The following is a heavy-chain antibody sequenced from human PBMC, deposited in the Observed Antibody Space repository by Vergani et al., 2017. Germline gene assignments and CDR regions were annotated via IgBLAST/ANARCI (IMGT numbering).Heavy chain of an antibody. D-gene: IGHD3-9*01. CDR1: GYTFTDYY. CDR2: VDPEDGET. V-gene: IGHV1-69-2*01. Sequence: EVQLVKSGAEVKKPGPTVKISCTVSGYTFTDYYMHWVQQAPGKGLEWMGLVDPEDGETIYAEKFQGRVTITADTSTDTAYMELSSLRSEDTAVYYCATWRGRLKGDYDILTGSRYGMDVWGQGTTVTVSS. J-gene: IGHJ6*02. CDR3: ATWRGRLKGDYDILTGSRYGMDV.